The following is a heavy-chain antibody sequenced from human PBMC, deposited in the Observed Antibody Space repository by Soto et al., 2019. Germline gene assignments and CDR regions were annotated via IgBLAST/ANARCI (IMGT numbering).Heavy chain of an antibody. Sequence: QVQLQESGPGLVKPSQTLSLTCTVSGGSISSGDYYWSWIRQPPGKGLEWIGYIYYSGSTYYNPSPKSRVTISVDTSKNQFSLKLSSVTAADTAVYYCASVPWNDPESRTHYYYYGMDVWGQGTTVTVSS. J-gene: IGHJ6*02. D-gene: IGHD1-1*01. CDR3: ASVPWNDPESRTHYYYYGMDV. V-gene: IGHV4-30-4*01. CDR2: IYYSGST. CDR1: GGSISSGDYY.